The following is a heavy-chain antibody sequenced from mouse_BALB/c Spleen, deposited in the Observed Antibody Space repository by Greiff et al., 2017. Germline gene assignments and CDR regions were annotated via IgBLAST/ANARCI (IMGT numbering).Heavy chain of an antibody. CDR3: ARDYYRYDGYAMDY. J-gene: IGHJ4*01. CDR2: ISDGGSYT. Sequence: EVKVVESGGGLVKPGGSLKLSCAASGFTFSDYYMYWVRQTPEKRLEWVATISDGGSYTYYPDSVKGRFTISRDNAKNNLYLQMSSLKSEDTAMYYCARDYYRYDGYAMDYWGQGTSVTVSS. D-gene: IGHD2-14*01. V-gene: IGHV5-4*02. CDR1: GFTFSDYY.